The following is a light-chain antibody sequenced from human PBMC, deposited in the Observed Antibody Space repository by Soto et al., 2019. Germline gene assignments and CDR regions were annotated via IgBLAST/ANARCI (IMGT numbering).Light chain of an antibody. J-gene: IGLJ1*01. CDR1: SSDIGYYNY. CDR2: AVT. CDR3: SSFAGVSTV. V-gene: IGLV2-8*01. Sequence: QSALTQPPSASGSPGQSVTISCTGTSSDIGYYNYVSWYQQHPGKAPKLLIYAVTKRPSGVPDRFSGSKSGNTASLTVSGLQAEDEADYYCSSFAGVSTVFGTGTKLTVL.